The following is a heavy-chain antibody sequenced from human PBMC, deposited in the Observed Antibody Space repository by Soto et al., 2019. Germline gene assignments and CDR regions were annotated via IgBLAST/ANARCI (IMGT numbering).Heavy chain of an antibody. CDR3: ARVGLYYHGSSAFEY. CDR2: ISYDATNK. V-gene: IGHV3-30*04. CDR1: GFTFNSHT. Sequence: QVQLVESGGGVVQPARSLTLSCAASGFTFNSHTMHWVRQAPGKGLEWVAVISYDATNKYYAEAVNGRFTISRDNSKNTVFLKRNGRKPEDTAVYCCARVGLYYHGSSAFEYWGQGTLVTVSS. J-gene: IGHJ4*02. D-gene: IGHD3-22*01.